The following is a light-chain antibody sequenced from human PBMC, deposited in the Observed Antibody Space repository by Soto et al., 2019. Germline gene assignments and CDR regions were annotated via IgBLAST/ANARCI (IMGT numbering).Light chain of an antibody. CDR3: SSYAGSNNYV. J-gene: IGLJ1*01. V-gene: IGLV2-8*01. Sequence: QSVLTQPPSASGSPGQSVTISCTGTSSDVGAYNSVSWYRQHPGKAPKLMIYEVSKRPSGVPDRFSGSRSGNTASLTVSGLQAEDEADYYCSSYAGSNNYVFGTGTKLTVL. CDR2: EVS. CDR1: SSDVGAYNS.